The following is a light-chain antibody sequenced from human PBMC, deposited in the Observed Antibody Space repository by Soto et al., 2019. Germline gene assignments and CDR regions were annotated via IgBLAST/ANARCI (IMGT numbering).Light chain of an antibody. CDR2: DVS. CDR3: SSYTSSNSYV. V-gene: IGLV2-14*01. Sequence: QSVLTQPASVTGSPGQSIAISCTGTSSDVGAYNSVSWYQQYPGKAPKLMIHDVSNRPSGVSDRFSGPKSGNTASLTISGLQAEDGADYYCSSYTSSNSYVFGSGTKVTVL. J-gene: IGLJ1*01. CDR1: SSDVGAYNS.